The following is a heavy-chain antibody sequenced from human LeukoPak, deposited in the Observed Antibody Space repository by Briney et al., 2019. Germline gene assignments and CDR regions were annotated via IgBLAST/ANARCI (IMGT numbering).Heavy chain of an antibody. CDR3: ARDPTQLDSNYGDYVWLDP. CDR2: IDTNTGIP. Sequence: ASVKVSCKASGYTFTSYVMNWVRQAPGQGLEWIGWIDTNTGIPTYAQGFRGRFVFSLDTSVRTAFLQISSLKAEDTAIYYCARDPTQLDSNYGDYVWLDPWGQGTLVTVSS. CDR1: GYTFTSYV. V-gene: IGHV7-4-1*02. J-gene: IGHJ5*02. D-gene: IGHD4-17*01.